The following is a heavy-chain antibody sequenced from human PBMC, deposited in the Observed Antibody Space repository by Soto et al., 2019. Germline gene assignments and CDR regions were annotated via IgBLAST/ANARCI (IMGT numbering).Heavy chain of an antibody. CDR3: ARESFPLDYYYGMDV. V-gene: IGHV4-31*03. Sequence: SSGTLSLTCTVSCASISRGGYYWSWVRQHPGKGLEWIGFIFYTGSTSCNPSLKSRVTMSVDTSKSQFSLKLSSVTAADTAVYYCARESFPLDYYYGMDVWGQGTTVTV. J-gene: IGHJ6*02. CDR2: IFYTGST. CDR1: CASISRGGYY.